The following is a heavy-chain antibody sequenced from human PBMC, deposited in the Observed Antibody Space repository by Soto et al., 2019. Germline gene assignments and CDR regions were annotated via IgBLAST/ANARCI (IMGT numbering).Heavy chain of an antibody. J-gene: IGHJ5*02. Sequence: PSETLSLTCTVSGGSISSGGYYWSWIRQHPGKGLEWIGYIYYSGSTYYNPSLKSRITISVDTSKNQFSLKLSSVTAADTAVYYCARRKEGWFDPWGQGTLVTVSS. V-gene: IGHV4-39*01. CDR1: GGSISSGGYY. CDR3: ARRKEGWFDP. CDR2: IYYSGST.